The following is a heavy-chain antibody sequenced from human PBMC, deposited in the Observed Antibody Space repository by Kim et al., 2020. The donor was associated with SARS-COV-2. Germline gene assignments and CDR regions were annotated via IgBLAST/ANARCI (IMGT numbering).Heavy chain of an antibody. CDR2: INAGNGNT. Sequence: ASVKVSCKASGYSFTTYAMHWVRQAPGQRLEWMGWINAGNGNTENSQKFQDRVTITRDTSANTVYMELSSLRSEDTAVYYCARALGAGKGHWGQGTPVTV. CDR1: GYSFTTYA. V-gene: IGHV1-3*01. J-gene: IGHJ1*01. CDR3: ARALGAGKGH.